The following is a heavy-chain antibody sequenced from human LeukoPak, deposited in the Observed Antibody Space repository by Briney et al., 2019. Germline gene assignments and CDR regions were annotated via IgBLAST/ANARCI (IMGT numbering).Heavy chain of an antibody. CDR3: ARDDGSGSYGYYYMDV. V-gene: IGHV1-46*01. D-gene: IGHD3-10*01. Sequence: ASVKVSCKASGYTFTSYYMHWVRQAPGQGLEWMGMINPSGGSTSYAQKFQGRVTMTRDTSTSTVYMELSSLRSEDTAVYYCARDDGSGSYGYYYMDVWGKGTTVTVSS. J-gene: IGHJ6*03. CDR2: INPSGGST. CDR1: GYTFTSYY.